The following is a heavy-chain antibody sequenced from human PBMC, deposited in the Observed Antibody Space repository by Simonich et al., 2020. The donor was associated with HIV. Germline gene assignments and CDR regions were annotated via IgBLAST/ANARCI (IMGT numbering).Heavy chain of an antibody. D-gene: IGHD6-19*01. V-gene: IGHV1-46*01. J-gene: IGHJ4*02. CDR3: ARAPYTSGWYGIDY. CDR1: GYTFTNHF. Sequence: QVQLVQSGAAVKKPGASVKVSCQTSGYTFTNHFIHWLRQAPGQGLEWMGIINPSSGDTSHAQTVQGRVTMTRDTSTSTVYMDLRSLRAEDTAVYYCARAPYTSGWYGIDYWGQGTLVTVSS. CDR2: INPSSGDT.